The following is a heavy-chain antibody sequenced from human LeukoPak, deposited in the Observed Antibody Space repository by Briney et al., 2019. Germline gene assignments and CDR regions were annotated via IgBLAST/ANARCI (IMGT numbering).Heavy chain of an antibody. Sequence: PSETLSLTCAVYGGSFSGYYWSWIRQPPGKGLEWIGEINHSGSTNYNPSLKSRVTISVDTSKNQFSLKLSSVTAADTAVYYCARIQDPTVTIMYRWFDPWGQGTLVTVSS. CDR2: INHSGST. J-gene: IGHJ5*02. D-gene: IGHD4-17*01. V-gene: IGHV4-34*01. CDR3: ARIQDPTVTIMYRWFDP. CDR1: GGSFSGYY.